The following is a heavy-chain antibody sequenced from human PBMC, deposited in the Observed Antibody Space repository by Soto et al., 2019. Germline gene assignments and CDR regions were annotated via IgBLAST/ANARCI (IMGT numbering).Heavy chain of an antibody. Sequence: XSVKVSCKASGYTFTNNGFNWVRQATGRGLEWMGWMNPSTGETGYTEKFQGRLAMTRDTSITTAYMELTSLTSEDTAVYYCTRDGDSGAWISNWGQGTLVTVSS. CDR1: GYTFTNNG. CDR2: MNPSTGET. CDR3: TRDGDSGAWISN. D-gene: IGHD7-27*01. J-gene: IGHJ4*02. V-gene: IGHV1-8*02.